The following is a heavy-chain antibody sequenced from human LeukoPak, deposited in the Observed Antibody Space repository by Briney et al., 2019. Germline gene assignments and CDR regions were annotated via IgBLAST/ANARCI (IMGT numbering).Heavy chain of an antibody. J-gene: IGHJ6*03. CDR1: GYTFTSYW. V-gene: IGHV5-51*01. CDR2: IYPGDSDT. CDR3: ARRTGAASYYYYMDV. D-gene: IGHD6-13*01. Sequence: GESLKISCKGSGYTFTSYWIGWVRQMPGKGLEWMGIIYPGDSDTRYSPFFQGQVTISADKSISTAYLQWSSLKASDTAMYYCARRTGAASYYYYMDVWGKGTTVTVSS.